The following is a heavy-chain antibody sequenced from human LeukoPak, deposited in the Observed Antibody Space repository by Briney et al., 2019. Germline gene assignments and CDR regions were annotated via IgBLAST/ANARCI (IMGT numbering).Heavy chain of an antibody. CDR1: GGSISSTSYY. V-gene: IGHV4-39*07. J-gene: IGHJ1*01. CDR3: ARERAPEEYCTNGVCHGLQH. D-gene: IGHD2-8*01. Sequence: SETLSLTCTVSGGSISSTSYYWGWIRQPPGKGLEWIGSIYYSGSTYDNPSLQSRVTLSVDTSKNQFSLRLSSVTAADTAVYYCARERAPEEYCTNGVCHGLQHWGQGTLVTVSS. CDR2: IYYSGST.